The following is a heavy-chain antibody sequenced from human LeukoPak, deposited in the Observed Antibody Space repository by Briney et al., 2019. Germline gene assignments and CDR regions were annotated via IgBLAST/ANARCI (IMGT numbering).Heavy chain of an antibody. Sequence: ASVKVSCKASGYTFTSYGISWVRQAPGQGLEWMGWISAYNGNTNYAQKLQGRVTMTRDTSTSTVYMELSSLRSEDTAVYYCARGWGVVIGDYWGQGTLVTVSS. CDR3: ARGWGVVIGDY. J-gene: IGHJ4*02. D-gene: IGHD3-3*01. CDR1: GYTFTSYG. CDR2: ISAYNGNT. V-gene: IGHV1-18*01.